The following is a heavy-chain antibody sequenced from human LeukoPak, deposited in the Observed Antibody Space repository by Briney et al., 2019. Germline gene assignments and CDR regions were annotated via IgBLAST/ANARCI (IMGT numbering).Heavy chain of an antibody. V-gene: IGHV3-53*01. CDR1: GFTVSSNY. CDR2: IYSGGST. Sequence: GGSLRLSCAASGFTVSSNYMSWVRQAPGKGLEWVSVIYSGGSTYYADSVKGRFTISRDNSKNTLYLQMNSLRAEDTAVYYCAEGDSSWVYYFDYWGQGTLVTVSS. D-gene: IGHD6-13*01. CDR3: AEGDSSWVYYFDY. J-gene: IGHJ4*02.